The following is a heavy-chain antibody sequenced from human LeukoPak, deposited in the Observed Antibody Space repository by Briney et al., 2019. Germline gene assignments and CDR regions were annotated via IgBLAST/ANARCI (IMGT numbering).Heavy chain of an antibody. Sequence: SETLSLTCTVSGGSISSYYWSWIRQPAGKGLEWIGRIYTSGSTKYNPSLKSRVTMSVYTSKNQFPLKLSSVTAADTAVYYCAREYDFWSGYYFFDYWGQGTLVTVSS. V-gene: IGHV4-4*07. CDR1: GGSISSYY. D-gene: IGHD3-3*01. CDR3: AREYDFWSGYYFFDY. CDR2: IYTSGST. J-gene: IGHJ4*02.